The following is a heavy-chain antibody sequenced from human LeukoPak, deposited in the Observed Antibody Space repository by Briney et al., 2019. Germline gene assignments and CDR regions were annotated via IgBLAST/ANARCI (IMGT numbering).Heavy chain of an antibody. Sequence: PGGSLRLSCAVSGFTFSSYAMSWVRQAPGKGLQWVSAISGSGGNAYYAASVKGRFIISRDNSENTLYLQMNSLRDEDTAIYYCAQDREDIVVIAATLGHWGQGALVTVSS. CDR2: ISGSGGNA. CDR3: AQDREDIVVIAATLGH. V-gene: IGHV3-23*01. J-gene: IGHJ4*02. CDR1: GFTFSSYA. D-gene: IGHD2-15*01.